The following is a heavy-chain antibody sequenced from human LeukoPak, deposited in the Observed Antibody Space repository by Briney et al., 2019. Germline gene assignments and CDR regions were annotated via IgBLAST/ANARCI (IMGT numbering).Heavy chain of an antibody. V-gene: IGHV1-2*02. Sequence: GASVKVSCKASGYTFTGYYMHWVRQAPGQGLEWMGWINPNSGGTNYAQKFQGRVTMTRDTSISTAYMELSRLRSDDTAVYYCARCLQFDYGWFDPWGQGTLVTVSS. CDR2: INPNSGGT. D-gene: IGHD4-17*01. CDR3: ARCLQFDYGWFDP. J-gene: IGHJ5*02. CDR1: GYTFTGYY.